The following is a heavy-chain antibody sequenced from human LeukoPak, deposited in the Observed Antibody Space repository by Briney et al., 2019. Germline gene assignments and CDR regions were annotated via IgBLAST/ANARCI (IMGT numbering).Heavy chain of an antibody. CDR1: GFTFSSYS. CDR3: ARPGTYCSGYGSCFPFEY. D-gene: IGHD2-15*01. Sequence: GGSLRLSCAASGFTFSSYSMNWVRQAPGKGLEWVSSISSSSSYIYYADSVKSRFTISRDNAKNSLYLQMNSLRAEDTAVYYCARPGTYCSGYGSCFPFEYWGQGSLVIVSS. CDR2: ISSSSSYI. J-gene: IGHJ4*02. V-gene: IGHV3-21*01.